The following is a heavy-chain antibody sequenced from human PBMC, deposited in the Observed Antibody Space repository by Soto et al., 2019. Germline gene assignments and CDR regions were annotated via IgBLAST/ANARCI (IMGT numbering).Heavy chain of an antibody. J-gene: IGHJ4*02. CDR3: AKITVRQWLLSRYFDY. CDR2: IYHSGNT. Sequence: SETLSLTCPVSGDSISSYYWSWIRQPPGKGLEWIGYIYHSGNTYYNPSLKSRVTISVDRSKKQFSLKLNSVTAADTAVYYCAKITVRQWLLSRYFDYWGQGSPVTVSS. V-gene: IGHV4-59*12. CDR1: GDSISSYY. D-gene: IGHD3-3*01.